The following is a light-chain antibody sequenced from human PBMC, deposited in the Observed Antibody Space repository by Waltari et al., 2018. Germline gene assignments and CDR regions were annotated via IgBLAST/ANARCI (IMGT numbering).Light chain of an antibody. CDR3: QQRRNWPLT. V-gene: IGKV3-11*01. CDR1: QSVGTY. CDR2: DAS. Sequence: EIVLTQSPAILSFSPGERATLSCRASQSVGTYLAWYQQRPGQSPRLLIYDASNRANGIPARFTGSESETDFTLTISSLQPEDFAVYYGQQRRNWPLTFGGGTRVQI. J-gene: IGKJ4*01.